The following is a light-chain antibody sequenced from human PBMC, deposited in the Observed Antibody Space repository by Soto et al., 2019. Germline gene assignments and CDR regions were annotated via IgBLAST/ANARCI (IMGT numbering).Light chain of an antibody. V-gene: IGKV1-5*03. Sequence: DIQMTHSRSTLSGSVGHRFTISCRASQTISSWLAWYQQKQGKAPKIMIYKASTLKSGVPSRFSGSGYGTEFTLTISSLQPDDFATYYCQHYNSYSEAFGQGTKVDIK. J-gene: IGKJ1*01. CDR3: QHYNSYSEA. CDR1: QTISSW. CDR2: KAS.